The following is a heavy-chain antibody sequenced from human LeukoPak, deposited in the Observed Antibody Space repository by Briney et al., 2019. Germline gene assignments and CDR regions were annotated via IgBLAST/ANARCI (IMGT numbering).Heavy chain of an antibody. CDR2: ISGSGGST. Sequence: PGGSLRLSCAASGFTFSSYAMSWVRQAPGKGLEWVSAISGSGGSTYYADSVKGRFTISRDNSKNTLYLQMNSLRAEDTAVYYCAKAGDFVWGSHPLTPYYYWGQGTLVTVSS. V-gene: IGHV3-23*01. CDR3: AKAGDFVWGSHPLTPYYY. D-gene: IGHD3-16*02. J-gene: IGHJ4*02. CDR1: GFTFSSYA.